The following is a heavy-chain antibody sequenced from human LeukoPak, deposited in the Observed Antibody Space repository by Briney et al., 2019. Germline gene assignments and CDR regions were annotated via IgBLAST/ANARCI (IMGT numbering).Heavy chain of an antibody. D-gene: IGHD3-16*01. CDR2: IYYSGST. V-gene: IGHV4-31*03. CDR1: GGSISSGGYY. J-gene: IGHJ4*02. Sequence: SETLSLTCTVSGGSISSGGYYWSWIRQHPGKGLEWIGYIYYSGSTYYNPSLKSRVTTSVDTSKNQFSLKLSSVTAADTAVYYCARTQRGAGHYWGQGTLVTVSS. CDR3: ARTQRGAGHY.